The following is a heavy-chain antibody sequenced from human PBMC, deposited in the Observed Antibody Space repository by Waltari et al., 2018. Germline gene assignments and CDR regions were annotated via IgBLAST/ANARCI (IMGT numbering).Heavy chain of an antibody. V-gene: IGHV1-69*12. D-gene: IGHD3-10*01. J-gene: IGHJ4*02. CDR3: ARGKSITMVRGVITHYFDY. Sequence: QVQLVQSGAEVKKPGSSVKVSCKASGGTFSSYAISWVRQAPGQGLEWTGGISPIFGTANYAQKFQGRVTITADESTSTAYMGLSSLRSEDTAVYYCARGKSITMVRGVITHYFDYWGQGTLVTVSS. CDR2: ISPIFGTA. CDR1: GGTFSSYA.